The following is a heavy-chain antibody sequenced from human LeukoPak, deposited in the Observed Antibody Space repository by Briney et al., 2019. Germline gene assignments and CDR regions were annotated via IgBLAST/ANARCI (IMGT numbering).Heavy chain of an antibody. J-gene: IGHJ4*02. CDR2: IYYSGST. CDR1: GGPISSYY. Sequence: SETLSLTCTVSGGPISSYYWSWIRQPPGKGLEWIGYIYYSGSTNYNPSLKSRVTISVDTSKNQFSLKLSSVTAADTAVYYCARARIWFGELSPSVDYWGQGTLVTVSS. V-gene: IGHV4-59*01. D-gene: IGHD3-10*01. CDR3: ARARIWFGELSPSVDY.